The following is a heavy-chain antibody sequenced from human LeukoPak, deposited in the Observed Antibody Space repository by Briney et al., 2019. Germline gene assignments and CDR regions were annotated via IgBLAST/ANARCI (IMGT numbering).Heavy chain of an antibody. CDR1: GFTLSRYA. CDR2: MSYDGSKI. Sequence: PGRSLRLSCAASGFTLSRYAMHWVRQAPGKGLEWVATMSYDGSKIYYAESVKGRFTISRDTSKSTLSLQMNSLRVEDTAVYYCARSEVATILYYFAYWGQGTLVTVSS. J-gene: IGHJ4*02. D-gene: IGHD5-12*01. CDR3: ARSEVATILYYFAY. V-gene: IGHV3-30-3*01.